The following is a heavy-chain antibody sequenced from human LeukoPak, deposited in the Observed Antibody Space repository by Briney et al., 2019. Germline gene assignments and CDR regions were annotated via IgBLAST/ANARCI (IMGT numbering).Heavy chain of an antibody. CDR1: GFNLSTYA. D-gene: IGHD3-10*01. Sequence: PGGSLRLSCSASGFNLSTYAMHWVRQAPGKGLEHVLVISGIGGSTYYAVSVKGRFTISRATSKNTLYLQMSSLRIEDTAVSYCVRGTLFLWFGEGWYGMDVWGQGTTVTVSS. CDR3: VRGTLFLWFGEGWYGMDV. CDR2: ISGIGGST. J-gene: IGHJ6*02. V-gene: IGHV3-64D*06.